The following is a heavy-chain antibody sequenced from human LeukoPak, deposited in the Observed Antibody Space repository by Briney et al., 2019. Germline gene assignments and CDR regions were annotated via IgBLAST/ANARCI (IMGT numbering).Heavy chain of an antibody. Sequence: PGGSLRLSCAASGCAFSSYAISWVRQAPGKGLEWVSAISGSCGSTYYADSVKGRSTISRDNSKNTLYLQKNSLRAEDTAVYYCAKGAVPIHGYCSGGSCFFFDYWGQGTLVTVSS. D-gene: IGHD2-15*01. CDR3: AKGAVPIHGYCSGGSCFFFDY. CDR1: GCAFSSYA. J-gene: IGHJ4*02. CDR2: ISGSCGST. V-gene: IGHV3-23*01.